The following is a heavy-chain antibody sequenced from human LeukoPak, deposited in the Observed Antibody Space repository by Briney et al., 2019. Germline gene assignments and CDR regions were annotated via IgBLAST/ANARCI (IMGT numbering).Heavy chain of an antibody. J-gene: IGHJ4*02. CDR1: GFTFDDYP. CDR3: AKDYY. Sequence: GGSLRLSCAASGFTFDDYPMHWVRQGPGKGLEWLSLISGDGATTYYADSVKGRFAISRDNIKNSLYLQMNSLRTEDTALYYCAKDYYWGQGTLVTVSS. V-gene: IGHV3-43*02. CDR2: ISGDGATT.